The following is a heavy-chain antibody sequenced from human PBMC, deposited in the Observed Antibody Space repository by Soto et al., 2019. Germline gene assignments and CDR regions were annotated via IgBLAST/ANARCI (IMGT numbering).Heavy chain of an antibody. CDR2: IYHSGST. CDR3: ASLIYSGYDQYYFDY. D-gene: IGHD5-12*01. J-gene: IGHJ4*02. CDR1: GGSISSGGYS. Sequence: SETLSLTCAVSGGSISSGGYSWSWIRQPPGKGLEWIGYIYHSGSTYYNPSLKSRVTISRDNSKNTLYLQMNSLRAEDTAVYYCASLIYSGYDQYYFDYWGQGTLVTVSS. V-gene: IGHV4-30-2*01.